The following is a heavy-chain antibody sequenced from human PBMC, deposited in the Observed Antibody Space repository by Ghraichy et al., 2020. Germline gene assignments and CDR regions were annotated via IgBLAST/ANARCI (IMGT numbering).Heavy chain of an antibody. J-gene: IGHJ6*03. CDR3: ARGLNSGHYYYYYYYMDV. Sequence: GSLRLSCTVSGGSISSYYWNWIRQPPGRGLEWIGYIYYNGNTNYNPSLKSRVTISKDTSNNQFSLRLSSVTAADTAVYYCARGLNSGHYYYYYYYMDVWGKGTTVTVSS. D-gene: IGHD3-22*01. CDR2: IYYNGNT. CDR1: GGSISSYY. V-gene: IGHV4-59*01.